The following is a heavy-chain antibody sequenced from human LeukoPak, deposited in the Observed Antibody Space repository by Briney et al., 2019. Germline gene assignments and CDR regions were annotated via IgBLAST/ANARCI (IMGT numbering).Heavy chain of an antibody. D-gene: IGHD6-19*01. CDR1: GFTFSGYW. J-gene: IGHJ4*02. CDR2: INQGESEK. V-gene: IGHV3-7*01. Sequence: PGGSLRLSCAASGFTFSGYWMSWVRQAPGKGLEGVANINQGESEKYYVDSVKGRFTISRDNAKNSLSLQMNSLRAEDTAVYYCARLEIHGSGRGRYNNDYWGQGTLVTVSS. CDR3: ARLEIHGSGRGRYNNDY.